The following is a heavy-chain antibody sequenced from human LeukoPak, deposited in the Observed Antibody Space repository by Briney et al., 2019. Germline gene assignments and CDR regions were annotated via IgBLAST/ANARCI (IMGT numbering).Heavy chain of an antibody. CDR2: ISYDGSNK. Sequence: GSLRLSCAASGFTFSSYAMHWVRQAPGKGLEWVAVISYDGSNKYYADSVKGRFTISRDNSKNTLYLQMNSLRAEDTAVYYCARASGLASFDYWGQGTLVTVSS. J-gene: IGHJ4*02. D-gene: IGHD3/OR15-3a*01. CDR3: ARASGLASFDY. CDR1: GFTFSSYA. V-gene: IGHV3-30*01.